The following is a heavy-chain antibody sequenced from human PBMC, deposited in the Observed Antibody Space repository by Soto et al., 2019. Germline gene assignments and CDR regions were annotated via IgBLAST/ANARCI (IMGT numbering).Heavy chain of an antibody. CDR3: AKDKYCSSTSCRSTGNYYGMDV. Sequence: PSETLSITCTVSGGSISSGGYYWSWIRQHPGNGLEWIGYIYYSGSTYYNPSLKSRVTISVDTSKNQFSLKLSSVTAAETAVYYCAKDKYCSSTSCRSTGNYYGMDVWGQGTTVTVSS. CDR2: IYYSGST. V-gene: IGHV4-31*03. CDR1: GGSISSGGYY. D-gene: IGHD2-2*01. J-gene: IGHJ6*02.